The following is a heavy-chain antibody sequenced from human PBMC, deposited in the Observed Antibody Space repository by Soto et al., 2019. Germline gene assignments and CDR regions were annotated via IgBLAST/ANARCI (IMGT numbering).Heavy chain of an antibody. D-gene: IGHD2-2*01. J-gene: IGHJ4*02. CDR2: IWYDGSNK. V-gene: IGHV3-33*01. CDR3: ARDGHIVVVPAAIRWEYYFDY. Sequence: GGSLRLSCAASGFIFSSYGMHWVRQAPGKGLEWVAVIWYDGSNKYYADSVKGRFTISRDNSKNTLYLQMNSLRAEDTAVYYCARDGHIVVVPAAIRWEYYFDYWGQGTLVTVSS. CDR1: GFIFSSYG.